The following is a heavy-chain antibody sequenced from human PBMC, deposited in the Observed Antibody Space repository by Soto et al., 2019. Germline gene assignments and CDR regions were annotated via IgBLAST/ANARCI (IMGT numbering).Heavy chain of an antibody. CDR1: GYTFTSYG. V-gene: IGHV1-18*01. J-gene: IGHJ6*02. D-gene: IGHD3-10*01. Sequence: QVQLVQSGAEVKKPGASVKVSCKASGYTFTSYGISWVRQAPGQGLEWMGWISAYNGNTNYAQKLQGRVTMTTDTATRTAYRELRSLRSDDTAVYYCARDCPPMFRGCGGMDVWGQGTTVTVSS. CDR3: ARDCPPMFRGCGGMDV. CDR2: ISAYNGNT.